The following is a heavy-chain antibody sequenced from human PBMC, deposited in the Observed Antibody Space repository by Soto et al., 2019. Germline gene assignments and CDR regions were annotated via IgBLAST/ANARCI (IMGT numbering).Heavy chain of an antibody. CDR3: ARGGAYSYGNPRWFDP. CDR2: INHSGST. J-gene: IGHJ5*02. Sequence: SETLSLTCAVYGGSFSGYYWSWIRQPPGKGLEWIGEINHSGSTNYNPSLKSRVTISVDTSKNQFSLKLSSVTAADTAVYYCARGGAYSYGNPRWFDPWGQGTLVTVSS. D-gene: IGHD5-18*01. V-gene: IGHV4-34*01. CDR1: GGSFSGYY.